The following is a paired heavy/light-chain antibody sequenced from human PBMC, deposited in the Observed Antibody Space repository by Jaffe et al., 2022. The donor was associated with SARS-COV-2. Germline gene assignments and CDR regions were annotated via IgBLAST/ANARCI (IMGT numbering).Light chain of an antibody. CDR3: QQYYSAPYT. CDR1: QSVLGSSNSKNA. CDR2: WAS. V-gene: IGKV4-1*01. J-gene: IGKJ2*01. Sequence: DIVMTQSPDSLAVSLGERATINCKSSQSVLGSSNSKNALVWYQQRPGQPPKVLIYWASTRKSGVPDRFSGSGSGTDFTLTISSLQAEDVAVYYCQQYYSAPYTFGQGTKLEIK.
Heavy chain of an antibody. CDR1: GFTFIRYA. V-gene: IGHV3-23*04. CDR3: AKDSTDYGDYGPGSFDI. D-gene: IGHD4-17*01. J-gene: IGHJ3*02. CDR2: IRGSGDNT. Sequence: EVQLVESGGDLVQPGGSLRLSCAASGFTFIRYAMSWVRQAPGKGLQWVSSIRGSGDNTYYADFVKGRFTMSRDNSKNTLYLQMDSLRAEDTAVYYCAKDSTDYGDYGPGSFDIWGQGTMVTVSS.